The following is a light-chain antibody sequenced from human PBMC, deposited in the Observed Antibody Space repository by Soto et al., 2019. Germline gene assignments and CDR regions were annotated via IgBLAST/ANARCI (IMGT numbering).Light chain of an antibody. CDR2: EVS. Sequence: QSALTQPASVSGSPGQSITISCTGTSSDVGSYNLVSWYQQHPGKAPKLMIYEVSERPSGISSRFFGSKSGNTASLTISGLQAEDEADYYCCSYVGGRIVIFGGGTKLTVL. V-gene: IGLV2-23*02. J-gene: IGLJ2*01. CDR3: CSYVGGRIVI. CDR1: SSDVGSYNL.